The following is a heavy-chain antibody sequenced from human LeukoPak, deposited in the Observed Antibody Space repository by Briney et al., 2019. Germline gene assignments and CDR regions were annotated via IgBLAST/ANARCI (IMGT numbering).Heavy chain of an antibody. CDR2: IRYDGSNK. D-gene: IGHD3-22*01. CDR1: GFTFSSYG. CDR3: AKLAGSNYYDSSGSNY. Sequence: GGSLRLSCAASGFTFSSYGMHWVRQAPGKGLEWVAFIRYDGSNKYYADSVKGRFTISRDNSKNTLYLQMNSLRAEDTAVYYCAKLAGSNYYDSSGSNYWGQGTLVTVSS. V-gene: IGHV3-30*02. J-gene: IGHJ4*02.